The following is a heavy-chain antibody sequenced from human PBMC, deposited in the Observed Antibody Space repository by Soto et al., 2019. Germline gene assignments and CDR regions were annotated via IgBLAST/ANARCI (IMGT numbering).Heavy chain of an antibody. CDR2: VSGSGGST. Sequence: PGGSLRLSCAASGFTFSSYAMSWVRQAPGKGLEWVSAVSGSGGSTYYADSVKGRFTISRDNSKNTLYLQMNSLRAEDTAVYYCAKGNSRYRGYDFDYWGQGTLVTVSS. J-gene: IGHJ4*02. CDR1: GFTFSSYA. D-gene: IGHD5-12*01. CDR3: AKGNSRYRGYDFDY. V-gene: IGHV3-23*01.